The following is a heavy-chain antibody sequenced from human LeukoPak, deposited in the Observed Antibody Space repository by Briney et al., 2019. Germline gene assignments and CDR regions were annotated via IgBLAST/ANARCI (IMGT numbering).Heavy chain of an antibody. J-gene: IGHJ6*02. D-gene: IGHD1-1*01. CDR3: ARGPTRTSYYYYGVDV. CDR1: GGSFSGYY. CDR2: INHSGST. V-gene: IGHV4-34*01. Sequence: SETLSITCAVYGGSFSGYYWSWIRQPPGKGLEWIGEINHSGSTNYNPSVKSRVTISVDTSKNQFSLKLSSVTAADTAVYYCARGPTRTSYYYYGVDVWGQGTTVTVSS.